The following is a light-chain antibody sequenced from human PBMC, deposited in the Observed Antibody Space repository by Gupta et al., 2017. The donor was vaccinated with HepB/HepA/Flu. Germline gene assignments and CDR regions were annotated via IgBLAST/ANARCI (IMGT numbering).Light chain of an antibody. CDR2: YAS. J-gene: IGKJ5*01. CDR1: RSVSNN. Sequence: TVFTQSPGPLSLSPGERATLSCRASRSVSNNVAWYQQRPGQAPRLLIYYASNRATGIPARFSGAKSGTDFTLTISTLEPEDFAVYYCQQQANFGQGTRLEIK. CDR3: QQQAN. V-gene: IGKV3-11*01.